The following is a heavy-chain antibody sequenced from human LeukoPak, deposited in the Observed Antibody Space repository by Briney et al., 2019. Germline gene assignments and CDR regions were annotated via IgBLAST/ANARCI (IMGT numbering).Heavy chain of an antibody. V-gene: IGHV3-21*01. Sequence: GGSLRLSCAASGFTFSSYSMNWVRQAPGKGLEWVSSISSNDDYIYYADSVKGRFTISRDNAKNSLFLQMNSLRAADAAVYYCARVAVAAAGTDYWGQGTLVTVSS. CDR3: ARVAVAAAGTDY. CDR2: ISSNDDYI. CDR1: GFTFSSYS. D-gene: IGHD6-13*01. J-gene: IGHJ4*02.